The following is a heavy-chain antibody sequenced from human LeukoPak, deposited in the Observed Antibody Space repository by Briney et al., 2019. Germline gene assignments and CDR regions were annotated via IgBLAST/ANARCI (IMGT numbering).Heavy chain of an antibody. Sequence: ASVKVSCKAPGYTFTSYGISWVRQAPGQGLEWMGWISAYNGNTNYAQKLQGRVTMTTDTSTSTAYMELRSLRSDDTAVYYCARMPWDYYYYYMDVWGKGTTVTVSS. V-gene: IGHV1-18*01. D-gene: IGHD2-2*01. CDR2: ISAYNGNT. CDR3: ARMPWDYYYYYMDV. CDR1: GYTFTSYG. J-gene: IGHJ6*03.